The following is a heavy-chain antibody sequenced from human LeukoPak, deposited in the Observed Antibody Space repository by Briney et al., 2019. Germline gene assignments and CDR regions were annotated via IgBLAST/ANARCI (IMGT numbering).Heavy chain of an antibody. V-gene: IGHV3-7*03. Sequence: GGSLRLSCAASGFTFSSYWMSWVRQAPGKGLEWVANIKQDGSEKYYVDSVKGRFTISRDNAKNSLYLQMNSLRAEDTAVYYCARARREPSEHAFDIWGQGTMVTVSS. D-gene: IGHD1-14*01. CDR1: GFTFSSYW. J-gene: IGHJ3*02. CDR3: ARARREPSEHAFDI. CDR2: IKQDGSEK.